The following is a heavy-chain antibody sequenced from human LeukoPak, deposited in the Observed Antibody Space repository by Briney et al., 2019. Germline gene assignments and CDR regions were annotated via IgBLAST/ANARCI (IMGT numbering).Heavy chain of an antibody. V-gene: IGHV3-74*01. CDR2: INDDGSAT. J-gene: IGHJ4*02. CDR3: AREILAPGKTHDY. CDR1: GFTSSNYW. Sequence: GGSLRLSCAASGFTSSNYWMHWVRQVPGKGLVWVSRINDDGSATFYADSVKGRFTISRDNAKNTLFLQMSSLRAEDTAVYFCAREILAPGKTHDYWGRGTLVTVSS.